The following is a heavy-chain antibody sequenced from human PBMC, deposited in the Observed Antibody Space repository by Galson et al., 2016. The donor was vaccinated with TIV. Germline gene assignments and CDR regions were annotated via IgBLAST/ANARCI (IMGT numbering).Heavy chain of an antibody. CDR1: GDTFSHV. CDR3: ATGHSGGGNFYYYYMNV. Sequence: SVKVSCKASGDTFSHVINWVRQATGQGLEWMGWMNPDSGSRGYAQRFQGRLTMTRNISTSTVYMELNGLTYEDAAVYYCATGHSGGGNFYYYYMNVWGRGTTVTVFS. J-gene: IGHJ6*03. CDR2: MNPDSGSR. D-gene: IGHD2-15*01. V-gene: IGHV1-8*02.